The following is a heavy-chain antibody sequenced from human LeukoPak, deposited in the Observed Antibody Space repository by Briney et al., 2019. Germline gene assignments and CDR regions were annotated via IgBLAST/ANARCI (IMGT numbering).Heavy chain of an antibody. CDR2: IYTSGST. Sequence: SETLSLTCTLSGGLMSSYYWSWIRQPAGKGLEWIGRIYTSGSTNYNPSLKSPVTMSVDTSKNQFSLKLSSVTAADTAVYYCARDAHYGSGSYYYMDVWGKGTTVTVYS. D-gene: IGHD3-10*01. CDR1: GGLMSSYY. CDR3: ARDAHYGSGSYYYMDV. V-gene: IGHV4-4*07. J-gene: IGHJ6*03.